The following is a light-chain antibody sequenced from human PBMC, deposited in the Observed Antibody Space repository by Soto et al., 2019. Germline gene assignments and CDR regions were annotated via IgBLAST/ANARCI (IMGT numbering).Light chain of an antibody. CDR2: KAS. Sequence: DMQMTQSPSTLSASVGDRVTITCRASQSTNKWLAWYQQKPGKAPKLLIYKASTLEIGVPSRFSGSRSGTEFTLTVSILQPDDFATYYGQQYGNFWTFGPGTKVEIK. V-gene: IGKV1-5*03. CDR3: QQYGNFWT. CDR1: QSTNKW. J-gene: IGKJ1*01.